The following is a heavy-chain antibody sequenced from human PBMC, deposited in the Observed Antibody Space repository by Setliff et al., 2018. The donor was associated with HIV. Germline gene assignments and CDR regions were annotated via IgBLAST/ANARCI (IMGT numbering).Heavy chain of an antibody. D-gene: IGHD3-10*01. J-gene: IGHJ6*03. Sequence: ASVKVSCKASGYTFSTYAMHWVRQAPGQRLEWMAYINAGNGATRYSQSFQDRLTITINTSRNMVYMVLSSLRSEDTAVYYCARDQSGKYGGDHFYYMDVWGKGTTVTVSS. V-gene: IGHV1-3*01. CDR3: ARDQSGKYGGDHFYYMDV. CDR1: GYTFSTYA. CDR2: INAGNGAT.